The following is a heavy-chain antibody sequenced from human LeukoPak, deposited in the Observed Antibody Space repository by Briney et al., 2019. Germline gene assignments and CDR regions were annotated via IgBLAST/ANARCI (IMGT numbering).Heavy chain of an antibody. CDR1: GYTFTSYG. D-gene: IGHD3-10*01. Sequence: ASVKVSCKASGYTFTSYGISWVRQAPGQGLEGMGIINPSGGSTSYAQKFQGRVTMTRDTSTSTVYMELSSLRSEDTAVYYCARAYGSGSYTLLFFDYWGQGTLVTVSS. V-gene: IGHV1-46*01. J-gene: IGHJ4*02. CDR2: INPSGGST. CDR3: ARAYGSGSYTLLFFDY.